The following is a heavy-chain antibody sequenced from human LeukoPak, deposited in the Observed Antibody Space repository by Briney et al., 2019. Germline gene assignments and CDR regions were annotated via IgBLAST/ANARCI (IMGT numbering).Heavy chain of an antibody. J-gene: IGHJ6*02. CDR2: IYYSGST. CDR3: ARGCGGSCYSIWNYYYYGMDV. V-gene: IGHV4-31*03. Sequence: SETLSLTCTVSGGSISSGGYYWSWIRQHPGKGLEWIGYIYYSGSTYYNPSLKSRVTISVDTSKNQFSLKLSSVTAADTAVYYCARGCGGSCYSIWNYYYYGMDVWGQGTTVTVSS. CDR1: GGSISSGGYY. D-gene: IGHD2-15*01.